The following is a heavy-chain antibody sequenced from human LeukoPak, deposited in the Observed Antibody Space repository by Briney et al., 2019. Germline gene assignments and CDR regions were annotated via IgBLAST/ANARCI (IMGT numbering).Heavy chain of an antibody. CDR3: AKDPYYYDSSGYLYYYMDV. J-gene: IGHJ6*03. CDR2: ISYDGSNK. Sequence: GGSLRLSCAASGFTFSSYAMHWVRQAPGKGLEWVAVISYDGSNKYYADSVKGRFTISRDNSKNTPYLQMNSLRAEDTAVYYCAKDPYYYDSSGYLYYYMDVWGKGTTVTTSS. V-gene: IGHV3-30*04. D-gene: IGHD3-22*01. CDR1: GFTFSSYA.